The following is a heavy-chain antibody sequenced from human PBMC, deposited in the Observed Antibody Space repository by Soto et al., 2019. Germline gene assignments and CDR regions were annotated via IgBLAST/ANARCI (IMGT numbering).Heavy chain of an antibody. J-gene: IGHJ4*02. CDR2: ISSSSTI. Sequence: PGGSLRLSCAASGFTFSSYSMNWVRQAPGKGLEWVSYISSSSTIYYADSVKGRFTISRDNAKNSLYLQMNSLRDEDTAVYYCARDLYYYGSGSGYFDYWGQGNPVTVSS. CDR3: ARDLYYYGSGSGYFDY. CDR1: GFTFSSYS. D-gene: IGHD3-10*01. V-gene: IGHV3-48*02.